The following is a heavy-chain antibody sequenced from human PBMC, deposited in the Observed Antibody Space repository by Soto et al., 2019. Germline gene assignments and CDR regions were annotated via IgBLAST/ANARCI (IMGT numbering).Heavy chain of an antibody. V-gene: IGHV5-51*03. CDR1: GYSFTSYW. D-gene: IGHD1-26*01. CDR2: IYPGDSDT. Sequence: GESLNISCTGSGYSFTSYWISWVRQMPGKGLEWMGSIYPGDSDTRNSPSFQGQVTISADKSISTAYLQWSRLKASDTAMYYCASTRYSGSYTGFDYWGQGTLVTVSS. J-gene: IGHJ4*02. CDR3: ASTRYSGSYTGFDY.